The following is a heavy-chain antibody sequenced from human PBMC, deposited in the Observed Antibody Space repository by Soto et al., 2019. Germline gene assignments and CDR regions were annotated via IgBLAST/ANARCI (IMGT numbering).Heavy chain of an antibody. Sequence: QLQLQESGLGLVKPSQTLSLTCAVSGGSISSGGYSWSWIRQPPGKGLEWIGYIYHSGSTYYNPSLEGRVTRSEDRSRNQVSLKLSTVTAADSAVYYCAGVRGPYCGGECYPPTPNWFDPWGQGTLVTVSS. J-gene: IGHJ5*02. CDR1: GGSISSGGYS. V-gene: IGHV4-30-2*01. CDR3: AGVRGPYCGGECYPPTPNWFDP. CDR2: IYHSGST. D-gene: IGHD2-21*01.